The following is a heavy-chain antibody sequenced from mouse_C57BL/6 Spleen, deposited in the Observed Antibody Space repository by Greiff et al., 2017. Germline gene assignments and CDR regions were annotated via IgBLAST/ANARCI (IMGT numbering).Heavy chain of an antibody. J-gene: IGHJ2*01. CDR1: GYTFTSYW. V-gene: IGHV1-64*01. Sequence: VQLQQPGAELVKPGASVKLSCKASGYTFTSYWMHWVKQRPGQGLEWIGMIHPNSGSTNYNEKFKSKATLTVDKSSSTAYMQLSSLTSEDSAVYYCAGDSSGYDYFDYWGQGTTLTVSS. CDR2: IHPNSGST. CDR3: AGDSSGYDYFDY. D-gene: IGHD3-2*02.